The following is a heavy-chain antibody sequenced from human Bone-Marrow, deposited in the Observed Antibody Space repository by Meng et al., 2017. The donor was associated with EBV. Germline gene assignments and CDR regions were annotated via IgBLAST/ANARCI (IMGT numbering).Heavy chain of an antibody. Sequence: VPLVEAGGGFVKPGGSLRMSCAASGFTLSDYYMSWIRQAPGKGLEWVSHISNSGSIIYYAASVKGRFTISRDNAKNSLYLQMSSLRAEDTAVYYCASYHGSGSSIDYWGQGTLVTVSS. CDR3: ASYHGSGSSIDY. CDR2: ISNSGSII. V-gene: IGHV3-11*01. J-gene: IGHJ4*02. D-gene: IGHD3-10*01. CDR1: GFTLSDYY.